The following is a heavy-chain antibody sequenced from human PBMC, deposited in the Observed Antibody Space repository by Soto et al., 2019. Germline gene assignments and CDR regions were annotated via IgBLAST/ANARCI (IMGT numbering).Heavy chain of an antibody. CDR3: SRSGDGLDV. J-gene: IGHJ6*02. D-gene: IGHD2-15*01. CDR2: ISSSTTYT. CDR1: GFTFSDYY. V-gene: IGHV3-11*06. Sequence: GGSLRLSCAASGFTFSDYYMSWIRQAPGKGLEWVSYISSSTTYTKYADSVKGRFTISRDNAKNSLYLQMNSLRGEDTAVYYCSRSGDGLDVWGQGTTVTVSS.